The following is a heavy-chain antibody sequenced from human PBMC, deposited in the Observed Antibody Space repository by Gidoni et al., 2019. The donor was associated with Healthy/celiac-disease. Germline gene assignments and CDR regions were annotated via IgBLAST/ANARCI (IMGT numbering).Heavy chain of an antibody. V-gene: IGHV4-59*01. CDR1: GGSISSYY. CDR3: ARGPILWFGGWDAFDI. Sequence: QVQLQESGPGLVKPSETLSLTCTVSGGSISSYYWSWIRQPPGKGLEWIGYIYYSGSTNYNPSLKSRVTISVDTSKNQFSLKLSSVTAADTAVYYCARGPILWFGGWDAFDIWGQGTMVTVSS. CDR2: IYYSGST. D-gene: IGHD3-10*01. J-gene: IGHJ3*02.